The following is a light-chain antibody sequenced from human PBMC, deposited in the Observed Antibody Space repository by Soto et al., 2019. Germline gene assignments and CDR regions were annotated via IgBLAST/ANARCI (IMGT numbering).Light chain of an antibody. Sequence: EIVLTQSPATLSLSPGERATLSCRASQSVSSYLAWYQQKPGQAPRLLIYDAFNRATDIPARFSGSGSGTDFTLTISSLEPDDFAVYYCQQRSNWPPVFTFGPGTRVDIK. J-gene: IGKJ3*01. CDR2: DAF. CDR3: QQRSNWPPVFT. CDR1: QSVSSY. V-gene: IGKV3-11*01.